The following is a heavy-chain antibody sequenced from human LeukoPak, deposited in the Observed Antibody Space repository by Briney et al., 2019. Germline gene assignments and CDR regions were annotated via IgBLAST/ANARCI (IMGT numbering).Heavy chain of an antibody. V-gene: IGHV3-21*01. J-gene: IGHJ4*02. D-gene: IGHD1-26*01. CDR2: IAITSTYK. Sequence: GGSLRLSCAASGFTFSSYTMNWVRQAPGKGLEWVSSIAITSTYKYYADSVKGRFTISRDNAKNSLNLQMSSLRGEDTAVYYCVRDKMEGPTLLDYWGQGTLVTVSS. CDR3: VRDKMEGPTLLDY. CDR1: GFTFSSYT.